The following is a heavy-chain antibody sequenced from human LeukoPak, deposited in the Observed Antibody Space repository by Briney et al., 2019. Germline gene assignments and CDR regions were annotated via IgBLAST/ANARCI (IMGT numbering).Heavy chain of an antibody. CDR2: INHSGST. CDR1: GGSFSGYY. V-gene: IGHV4-34*01. Sequence: SETPSLTCAVYGGSFSGYYWSWIRQPPGKGLEWIGEINHSGSTNYNPSLKSRVTISVDTSKNQFSLKLSSVTAADTAVYYCARAGRWLQFFDYWGQGTLVTVSS. CDR3: ARAGRWLQFFDY. J-gene: IGHJ4*02. D-gene: IGHD5-24*01.